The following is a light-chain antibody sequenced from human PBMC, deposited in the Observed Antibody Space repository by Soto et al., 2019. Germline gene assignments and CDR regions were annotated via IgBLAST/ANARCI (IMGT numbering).Light chain of an antibody. V-gene: IGKV3-15*01. J-gene: IGKJ5*01. Sequence: VMTQAPATLSVSPGERVTLSCRASQTINNNVAWYQLKDGQVPRLLIYGASTRAADVPARFSGGGSGTEFTLTISSLEPEDLGVYYCLHRMNWPLTFGQGTRLEI. CDR1: QTINNN. CDR3: LHRMNWPLT. CDR2: GAS.